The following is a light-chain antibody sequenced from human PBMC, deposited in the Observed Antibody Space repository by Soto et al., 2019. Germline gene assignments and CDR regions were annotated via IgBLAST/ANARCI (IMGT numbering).Light chain of an antibody. CDR3: QQTYSRPIT. Sequence: DIELTQSPSSLSAAVGDTVTISCRASQTVSSYLNWYQQKVGQAPRLLIYFISRLQTGVPSRFSGSGSGRDFTLTITSPQPEDSATYYCQQTYSRPITFGQGTRLEIK. CDR2: FIS. J-gene: IGKJ5*01. CDR1: QTVSSY. V-gene: IGKV1-39*01.